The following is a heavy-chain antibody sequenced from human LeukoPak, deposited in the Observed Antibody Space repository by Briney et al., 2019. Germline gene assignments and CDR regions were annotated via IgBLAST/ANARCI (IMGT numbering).Heavy chain of an antibody. CDR2: IYSGGST. CDR1: GFTVSSNY. D-gene: IGHD5-24*01. CDR3: ASRDKGYYYGTDV. V-gene: IGHV3-66*01. J-gene: IGHJ6*02. Sequence: GGSLRLSCAASGFTVSSNYMSWVRQAPGKGLEWVSLIYSGGSTYYADSVKGRFTISRDNSKNTLYLQMNSLRAEDTAVYYCASRDKGYYYGTDVWGQGTTVTVSS.